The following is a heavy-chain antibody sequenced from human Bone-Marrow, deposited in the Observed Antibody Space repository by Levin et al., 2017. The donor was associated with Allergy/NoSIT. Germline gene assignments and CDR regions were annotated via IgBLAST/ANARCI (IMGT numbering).Heavy chain of an antibody. Sequence: ASVKVSCKASGYTFTGYYMHWVRQAPGQGLEWMGWINPNSGGTNYAQKFQGRVTMTRDTSISTAYMELSRLRSDDTAVYYCARWPRRLWFGDPTTGGMDVWGQGTTVTVSS. CDR1: GYTFTGYY. CDR2: INPNSGGT. D-gene: IGHD3-10*01. J-gene: IGHJ6*02. V-gene: IGHV1-2*02. CDR3: ARWPRRLWFGDPTTGGMDV.